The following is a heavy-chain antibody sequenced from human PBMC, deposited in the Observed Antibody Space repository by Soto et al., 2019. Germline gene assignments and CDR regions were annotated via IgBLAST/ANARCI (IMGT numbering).Heavy chain of an antibody. J-gene: IGHJ6*02. CDR1: GGTFSSYA. CDR2: IIPIFGTA. V-gene: IGHV1-69*13. CDR3: ARDRMTAVAGATSDYYYYYGMDA. Sequence: ASVKVSCKASGGTFSSYAISWVRQAPGQGLEWMGGIIPIFGTANYAQKFQGRVTITADESTSTAYMELSSLRSEDTAVYYCARDRMTAVAGATSDYYYYYGMDAWGQGTTVTVSS. D-gene: IGHD6-19*01.